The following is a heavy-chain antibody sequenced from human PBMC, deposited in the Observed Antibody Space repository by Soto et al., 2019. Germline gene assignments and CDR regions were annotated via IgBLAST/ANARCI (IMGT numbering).Heavy chain of an antibody. Sequence: SQTLSLTCVISGDSVSSNSAAWNWIRQSPSRGLEWLGRTYYRSKWYNDYAVSVKSRITITPDTSKNQFSLHLNSVTPEDTAMYFCARERAVTGTRGGYFDYWGQGTLVTVSS. V-gene: IGHV6-1*01. J-gene: IGHJ4*02. CDR3: ARERAVTGTRGGYFDY. CDR2: TYYRSKWYN. D-gene: IGHD6-19*01. CDR1: GDSVSSNSAA.